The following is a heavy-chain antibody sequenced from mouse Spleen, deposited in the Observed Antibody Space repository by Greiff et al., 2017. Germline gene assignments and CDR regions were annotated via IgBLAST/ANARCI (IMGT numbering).Heavy chain of an antibody. CDR3: AKGYDDEGVGYYFDY. Sequence: QVQLQQSGAELARPGASVKMSCKASGYTFTSYTMHWVKQRPGQGLEWIGYINPSSGYTKYNQKFKDKATLTADKSSSTAYMQLSSLTSEDSAVYYCAKGYDDEGVGYYFDYWGQGTTLTVSS. D-gene: IGHD2-2*01. J-gene: IGHJ2*01. CDR1: GYTFTSYT. V-gene: IGHV1-4*01. CDR2: INPSSGYT.